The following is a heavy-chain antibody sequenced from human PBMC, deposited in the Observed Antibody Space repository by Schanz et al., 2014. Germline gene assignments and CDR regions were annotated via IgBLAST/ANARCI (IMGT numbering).Heavy chain of an antibody. J-gene: IGHJ3*01. V-gene: IGHV3-53*01. Sequence: EVQLGESGGGLVQPGGSLRLSCAVSGFTVNTNYMSWVRQAPGKGLEWISSMYINSGSTQYADSVKGGFIISRDSSKNTLFLQMNSLRAEDTAVYFCARDGGRDGYNLAFDVWGQGTLVTVSS. CDR3: ARDGGRDGYNLAFDV. D-gene: IGHD5-12*01. CDR2: MYINSGST. CDR1: GFTVNTNY.